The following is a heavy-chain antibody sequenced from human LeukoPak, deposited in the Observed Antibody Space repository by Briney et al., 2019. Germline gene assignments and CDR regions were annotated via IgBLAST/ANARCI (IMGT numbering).Heavy chain of an antibody. CDR2: INHRGST. CDR3: ARGVRGIAVRPKRENWLDP. Sequence: SETLSLTCAVHGGSFSGSFWTWIRQPPEKGLEWIGEINHRGSTNYNPSLQSRVALSVDTSKNQFSLKLTCVTAADTAVYYCARGVRGIAVRPKRENWLDPGGQGTLVTVSS. CDR1: GGSFSGSF. D-gene: IGHD6-6*01. V-gene: IGHV4-34*01. J-gene: IGHJ5*02.